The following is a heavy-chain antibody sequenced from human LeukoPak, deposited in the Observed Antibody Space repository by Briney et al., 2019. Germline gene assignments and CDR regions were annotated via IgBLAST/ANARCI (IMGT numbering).Heavy chain of an antibody. D-gene: IGHD6-13*01. CDR2: IWYDGSNK. CDR1: GFTFSSYG. V-gene: IGHV3-33*01. Sequence: RGSLRLSCAASGFTFSSYGMHWVRQAPGKGLEWVAVIWYDGSNKYYADSVKGRFTISRDNSKNTLYLQMNSLRAEDTAVYYCARGGPYSSSWYYFDYWGQGTLVTVSS. J-gene: IGHJ4*02. CDR3: ARGGPYSSSWYYFDY.